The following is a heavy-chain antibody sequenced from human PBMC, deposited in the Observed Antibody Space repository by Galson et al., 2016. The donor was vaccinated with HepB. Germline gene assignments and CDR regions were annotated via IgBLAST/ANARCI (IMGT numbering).Heavy chain of an antibody. Sequence: SLRLSCAGSGFIFRCYGMHWVRQAPGKGLEWVAADSMDRRRKFYVDSVRGRFTISRDNSNNMLFLQMDSLRPDDTAVYYCAKRHEYCPPVGCSVDYWGQGTLVSVSS. CDR1: GFIFRCYG. V-gene: IGHV3-30*18. CDR3: AKRHEYCPPVGCSVDY. J-gene: IGHJ4*02. D-gene: IGHD2/OR15-2a*01. CDR2: DSMDRRRK.